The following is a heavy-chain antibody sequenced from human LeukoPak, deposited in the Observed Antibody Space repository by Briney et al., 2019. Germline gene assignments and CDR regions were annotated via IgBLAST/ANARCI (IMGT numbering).Heavy chain of an antibody. Sequence: GGSLRLSCAASGFTFSSYAMSWVRQAPGKGLEWVSAISGSGGSTYYADSVKGRFTISRDNSKNTLYLQMNSLRAEDTVVYYCAKYSSSSYYYGMDVWGQGTTVTVSS. V-gene: IGHV3-23*01. J-gene: IGHJ6*02. CDR1: GFTFSSYA. CDR2: ISGSGGST. D-gene: IGHD6-6*01. CDR3: AKYSSSSYYYGMDV.